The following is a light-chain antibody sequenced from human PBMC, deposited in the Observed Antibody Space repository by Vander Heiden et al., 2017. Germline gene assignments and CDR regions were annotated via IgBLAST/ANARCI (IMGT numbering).Light chain of an antibody. CDR2: GAS. CDR1: QSVSSSY. V-gene: IGKV3-20*01. CDR3: QQYGSSLWT. J-gene: IGKJ1*01. Sequence: EFLLPHSPGNLSLAQGERATLSCRASQSVSSSYLAWYQQKPGQAPRLLIDGASSRATGIPDRVSGSGSGTDFTLTINRLEPEAFEVYYCQQYGSSLWTFGQGTKVEIK.